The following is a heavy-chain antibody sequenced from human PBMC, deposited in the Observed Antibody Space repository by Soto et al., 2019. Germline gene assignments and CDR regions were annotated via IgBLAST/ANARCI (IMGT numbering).Heavy chain of an antibody. CDR2: ISFDGSNK. CDR3: ARLPGALVAVLYIYPLDGREPISDVDV. CDR1: GFTFSYYP. Sequence: QMQLVESGGGVVQPGRSLRLSCAASGFTFSYYPMHWVRQAPGKGLEWVAGISFDGSNKYYADSVKGRFTISKDNSKNTLYLQMNSRRGEDTAVYYCARLPGALVAVLYIYPLDGREPISDVDVGGQGTTGTVSS. D-gene: IGHD6-19*01. J-gene: IGHJ6*02. V-gene: IGHV3-30-3*01.